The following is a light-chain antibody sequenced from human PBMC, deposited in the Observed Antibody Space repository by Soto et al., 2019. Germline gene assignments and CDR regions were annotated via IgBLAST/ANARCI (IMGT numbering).Light chain of an antibody. V-gene: IGKV3D-15*01. J-gene: IGKJ4*01. Sequence: EIVMTQSPATLSVSPGERATLSCRASQSVSSNLAWSQQNPGQAPRLLIYDASNRATGIPARFRGSGSGTEFTLTISSLQSEDFAVYCCQQYHNWPPLTFGGGTKV. CDR3: QQYHNWPPLT. CDR2: DAS. CDR1: QSVSSN.